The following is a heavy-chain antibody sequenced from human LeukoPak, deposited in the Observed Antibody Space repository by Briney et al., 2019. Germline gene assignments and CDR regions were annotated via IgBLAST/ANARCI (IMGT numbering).Heavy chain of an antibody. CDR3: ARANGDSIYYYYYYMDV. CDR2: IYYSGST. CDR1: GGSISSGDYY. V-gene: IGHV4-30-4*08. J-gene: IGHJ6*03. D-gene: IGHD4-17*01. Sequence: SETLSLTCTVSGGSISSGDYYWSWIRQPPGKGLEWIGYIYYSGSTYYNPSLKSRVTISVDTSKNQFSLELSSVTAADTAVYYCARANGDSIYYYYYYMDVWGKGTTVTVSS.